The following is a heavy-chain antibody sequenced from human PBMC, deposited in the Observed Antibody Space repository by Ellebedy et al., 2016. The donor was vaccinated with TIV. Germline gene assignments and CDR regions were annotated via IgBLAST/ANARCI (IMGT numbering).Heavy chain of an antibody. V-gene: IGHV3-30*03. D-gene: IGHD2-21*02. CDR3: TRGVVVTTSYSQY. CDR1: GFTFSTYG. Sequence: LSLTCAASGFTFSTYGMHWVRQAPGKGLEWVAVISYDGRNEYYADSVRGRFTISRDNSNNTLYLHMNSLRAEDTALYYCTRGVVVTTSYSQYWGQGTLVTVSS. J-gene: IGHJ1*01. CDR2: ISYDGRNE.